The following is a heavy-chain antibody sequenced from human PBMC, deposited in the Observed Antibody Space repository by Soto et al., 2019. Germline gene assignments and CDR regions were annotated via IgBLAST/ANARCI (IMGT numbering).Heavy chain of an antibody. Sequence: GGSLILSCAASGFTVSSNYMSWVRQAPGKGLEWVSVIYSGGSTYYADSVKGRFTISRDNSKNTLYLQMNSLRAEDTAVYYCARDNDYGDEKVYWGQGTLVTVSS. CDR1: GFTVSSNY. CDR3: ARDNDYGDEKVY. CDR2: IYSGGST. J-gene: IGHJ4*02. D-gene: IGHD4-17*01. V-gene: IGHV3-66*01.